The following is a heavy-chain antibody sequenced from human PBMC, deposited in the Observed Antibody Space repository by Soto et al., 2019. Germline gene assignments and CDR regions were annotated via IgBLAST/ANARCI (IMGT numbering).Heavy chain of an antibody. CDR3: AKDPAVGYYGSGSYYNFGWFDS. V-gene: IGHV3-30*18. CDR2: ISFDGKNE. Sequence: GGSLRLSCAVSGFTFSSYGIHWVRQAPGKGLEWVAVISFDGKNEYYADSVKGRFTISRDNSKNTLYLQMNSLRAEDTAVCYCAKDPAVGYYGSGSYYNFGWFDSWGQGALVTVSS. CDR1: GFTFSSYG. D-gene: IGHD3-10*01. J-gene: IGHJ5*01.